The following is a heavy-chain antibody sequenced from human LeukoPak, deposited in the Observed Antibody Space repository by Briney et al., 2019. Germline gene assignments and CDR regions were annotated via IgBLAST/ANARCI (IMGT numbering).Heavy chain of an antibody. J-gene: IGHJ4*02. CDR3: AKGKGYYDSSGYIGYYFDY. D-gene: IGHD3-22*01. Sequence: PGGSLRLSCAASGFTFSDYYMSWIRQAPGKGLEWVSAISGSGGSTYYADSVKGRFTISRDNSKNTLYLQMNSLRAEDTAVYYCAKGKGYYDSSGYIGYYFDYWGQGTLVTVSS. CDR1: GFTFSDYY. CDR2: ISGSGGST. V-gene: IGHV3-23*01.